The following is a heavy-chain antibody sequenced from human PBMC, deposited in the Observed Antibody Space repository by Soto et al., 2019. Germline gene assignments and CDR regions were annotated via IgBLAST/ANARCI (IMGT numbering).Heavy chain of an antibody. CDR1: GFTVSSNY. V-gene: IGHV3-53*01. CDR3: ARVHPPYP. J-gene: IGHJ5*02. CDR2: IYGGGAT. Sequence: GGSLRLSCAASGFTVSSNYMSWVRQAPGKGLEWISFIYGGGATHYADSVKGRFTISRDNSKNTVYLQMRSLRAEDTAVYYCARVHPPYPWGQGTLVTVSS.